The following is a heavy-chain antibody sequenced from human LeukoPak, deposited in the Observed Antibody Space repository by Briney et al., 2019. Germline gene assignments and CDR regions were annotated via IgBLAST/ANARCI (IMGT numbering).Heavy chain of an antibody. CDR1: GYTFTGYY. Sequence: LGAPVKVSCKASGYTFTGYYIYWVRQAPGQGLEWMGWINPNSGDTKYAQNFQGRVTMTRDTSITTAYVEVSRLRSDDTAIYYCAREHTYGVHNAFDIWGQGTMVTVSS. V-gene: IGHV1-2*03. D-gene: IGHD5-18*01. CDR2: INPNSGDT. J-gene: IGHJ3*02. CDR3: AREHTYGVHNAFDI.